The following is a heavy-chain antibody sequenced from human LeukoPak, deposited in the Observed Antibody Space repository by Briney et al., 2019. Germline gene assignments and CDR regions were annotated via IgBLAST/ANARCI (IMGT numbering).Heavy chain of an antibody. CDR1: GYTFTSYG. D-gene: IGHD2-2*01. CDR2: ISAYNGNT. CDR3: ARDPCSSTSCYYMDV. V-gene: IGHV1-18*01. Sequence: GASVKVSCKASGYTFTSYGISWVRQAPGQGLEWMGWISAYNGNTNYAQKLQGRVTMTTDTSTSTAYMELRSLRSDDTAVYYCARDPCSSTSCYYMDVWGKGTTVTVSS. J-gene: IGHJ6*03.